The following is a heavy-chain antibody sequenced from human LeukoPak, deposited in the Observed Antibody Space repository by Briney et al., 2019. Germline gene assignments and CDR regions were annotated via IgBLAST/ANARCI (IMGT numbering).Heavy chain of an antibody. CDR1: GFTFSSYS. V-gene: IGHV3-21*01. Sequence: SGGSLRLSCAASGFTFSSYSMNWVRQAPGKGLEWVSSISSSSSYIYYADSVKGRFTISRGNAKNSLYLQMNSLRAEDTAVYYCANRLDQKSYYYGSGSYYSHWGQGTLVTVSS. D-gene: IGHD3-10*01. J-gene: IGHJ4*02. CDR2: ISSSSSYI. CDR3: ANRLDQKSYYYGSGSYYSH.